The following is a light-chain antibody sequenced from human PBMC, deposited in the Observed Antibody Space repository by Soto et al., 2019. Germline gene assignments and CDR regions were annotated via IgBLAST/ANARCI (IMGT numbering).Light chain of an antibody. CDR1: QTINRW. Sequence: IQMTQSPSPLSSSVGDRVTITCRATQTINRWLAWYQQKPGKAPNLLIYKATSLESGVPSRFRGSGSGTEFTLTISSLQPDDFATYYCQQYNSYPWTFGQGTKVEIK. CDR2: KAT. J-gene: IGKJ1*01. CDR3: QQYNSYPWT. V-gene: IGKV1-5*03.